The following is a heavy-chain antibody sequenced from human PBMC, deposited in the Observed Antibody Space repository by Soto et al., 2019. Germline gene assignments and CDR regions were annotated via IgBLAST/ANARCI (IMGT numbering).Heavy chain of an antibody. V-gene: IGHV1-46*01. CDR3: MRLGYYDNSGHEGDY. D-gene: IGHD3-22*01. J-gene: IGHJ4*02. Sequence: QVQLLQSGAEVKKPGASVKVSCKTSGYNFINYYIHWVRQAPGQGLEWMALINSSDGSTTYAQKFKGRVTMTRDTSTSTVYMELSSLRSEDMAVSYCMRLGYYDNSGHEGDYWGQGTLVTVSS. CDR1: GYNFINYY. CDR2: INSSDGST.